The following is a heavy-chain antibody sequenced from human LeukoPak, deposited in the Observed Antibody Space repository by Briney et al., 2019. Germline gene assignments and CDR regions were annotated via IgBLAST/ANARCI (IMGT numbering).Heavy chain of an antibody. CDR1: GYTFTSYG. Sequence: GASVKVSCKASGYTFTSYGISWVRQAPGQGLEWMGWISAYNGNTNYAQKLQGRVTMTTDTSTSTAYMELRSLRSDDTAVYYCARLYDSSGYYGSGYFDYWGQGTLVTVSS. J-gene: IGHJ4*02. V-gene: IGHV1-18*01. CDR3: ARLYDSSGYYGSGYFDY. D-gene: IGHD3-22*01. CDR2: ISAYNGNT.